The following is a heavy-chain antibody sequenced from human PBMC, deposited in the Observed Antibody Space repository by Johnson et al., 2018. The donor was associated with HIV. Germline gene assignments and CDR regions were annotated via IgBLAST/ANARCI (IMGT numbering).Heavy chain of an antibody. J-gene: IGHJ3*02. CDR3: AKVAVATAAGGVALDI. Sequence: QMLLVESGGGVVQPGGSLRLSCAASGFTFSSYAMHWVRQAPGKGLEWVAVISYDGSNKYYADYVKGRFTISRDNSKNTLYLQMNSLRVEDTAVYYCAKVAVATAAGGVALDIWGPGTMVTVS. V-gene: IGHV3-30-3*01. CDR2: ISYDGSNK. CDR1: GFTFSSYA. D-gene: IGHD6-13*01.